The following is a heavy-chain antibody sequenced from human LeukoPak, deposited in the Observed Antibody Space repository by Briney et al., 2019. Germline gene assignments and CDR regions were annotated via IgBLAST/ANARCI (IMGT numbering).Heavy chain of an antibody. CDR1: RLTHSSYT. CDR2: ISSSSSYI. CDR3: ARDGSGYDDAFDI. V-gene: IGHV3-21*01. J-gene: IGHJ3*02. Sequence: GGSLTLSCEVSRLTHSSYTMKWLRQATGKGLVGVFYISSSSSYIYYADSVKGRFTISRDNARNSLYLQMNSLRAEDTAGYYCARDGSGYDDAFDIWGQGTMVTVSS. D-gene: IGHD3-10*01.